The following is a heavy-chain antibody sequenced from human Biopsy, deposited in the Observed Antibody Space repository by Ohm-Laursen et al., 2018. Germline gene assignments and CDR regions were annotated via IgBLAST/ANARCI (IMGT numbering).Heavy chain of an antibody. CDR1: GDSINSSY. J-gene: IGHJ4*02. CDR3: ARGRLRAVARFDY. V-gene: IGHV4-59*12. CDR2: ISNSGNT. D-gene: IGHD6-19*01. Sequence: GTLSLTCTVSGDSINSSYWSWIRQAPGKGLEWIGFISNSGNTNYNPSLKSRVTISADTSKNQFSLKLGSVTAADTAVYYCARGRLRAVARFDYWGQGTLVTVSS.